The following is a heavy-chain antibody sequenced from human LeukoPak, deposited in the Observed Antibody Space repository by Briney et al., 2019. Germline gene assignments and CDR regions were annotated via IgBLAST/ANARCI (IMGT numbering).Heavy chain of an antibody. Sequence: SVKVSCKASGGTFSSYAISWVRQAPGQGLEWMGGIIPIFGTANYAQKFQGRVTITADESTSTAYMELSSLRSEDTAVYYCTTPERYYYDTSDFYGSPYWGQGTLVTVSS. D-gene: IGHD3-22*01. CDR2: IIPIFGTA. V-gene: IGHV1-69*13. CDR3: TTPERYYYDTSDFYGSPY. CDR1: GGTFSSYA. J-gene: IGHJ4*02.